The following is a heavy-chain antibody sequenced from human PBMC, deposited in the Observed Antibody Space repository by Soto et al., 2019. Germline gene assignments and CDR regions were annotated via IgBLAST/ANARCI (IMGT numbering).Heavy chain of an antibody. CDR2: TYYRSKWYN. CDR1: GDSVSSNRGA. D-gene: IGHD2-2*01. J-gene: IGHJ5*01. CDR3: ARLVGNSWLDS. V-gene: IGHV6-1*01. Sequence: SQTLSLTCDISGDSVSSNRGAWTWIRQSPSRGLEWLGRTYYRSKWYNEYALSVKSRITINPDTSNNQFSLQLNSVTPDDTAVYYCARLVGNSWLDSWGQGTLVTVSS.